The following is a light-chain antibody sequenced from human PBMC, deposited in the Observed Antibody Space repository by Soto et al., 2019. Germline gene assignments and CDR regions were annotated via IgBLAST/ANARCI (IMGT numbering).Light chain of an antibody. CDR1: QSITTY. V-gene: IGKV1-39*01. CDR2: DAS. Sequence: DIQMTQSPSSLSASVGDRFTITCRASQSITTYLNWYQHKPGKAPKLIIYDASNLQSGVPPRFSGSAPRTDFTLTISSLQPDDFATYYCQHSHSIFLTFGKGTKVEV. J-gene: IGKJ1*01. CDR3: QHSHSIFLT.